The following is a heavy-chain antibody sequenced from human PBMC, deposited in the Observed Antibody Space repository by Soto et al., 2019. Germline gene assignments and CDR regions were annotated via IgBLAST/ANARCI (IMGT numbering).Heavy chain of an antibody. Sequence: GGSLRLSCAASGFTFNNYAMNWVRQAPGKGLEWVATISGTGGSTYYADSVKGRFTISRDNSKNTLYLQMNSLRVEDTAVYYCAKDRLGGNFDYWGQGTQVTDS. V-gene: IGHV3-23*01. CDR3: AKDRLGGNFDY. CDR2: ISGTGGST. J-gene: IGHJ4*02. CDR1: GFTFNNYA.